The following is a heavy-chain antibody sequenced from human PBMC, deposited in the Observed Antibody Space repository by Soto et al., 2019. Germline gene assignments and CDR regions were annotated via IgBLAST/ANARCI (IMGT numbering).Heavy chain of an antibody. J-gene: IGHJ4*02. CDR2: VYHSGDS. Sequence: SETLSLTCAVSGSSISNGYYWGWVRQSPETGLEWIANVYHSGDSYSNPSLRSRVVMSVDRTKNQFSLKLNSLTAADTAVYYCARSVGATPGRSNYFDFWGQGILVNVS. D-gene: IGHD1-26*01. CDR1: GSSISNGYY. V-gene: IGHV4-38-2*01. CDR3: ARSVGATPGRSNYFDF.